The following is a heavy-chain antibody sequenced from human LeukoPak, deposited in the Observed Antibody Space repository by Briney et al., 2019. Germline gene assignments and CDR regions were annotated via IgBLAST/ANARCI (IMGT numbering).Heavy chain of an antibody. CDR1: GGSFSGYY. Sequence: PSETLSLTCAVYGGSFSGYYWNWIRQPPGKGLEWIGEINHSGSTNYNPSLKSRVTISLDTSKNQFSLKLRSVTAADTAVYYCARHVPGSPNGYSGSYSGTWGQGTLVTVSS. V-gene: IGHV4-34*01. CDR3: ARHVPGSPNGYSGSYSGT. J-gene: IGHJ5*02. CDR2: INHSGST. D-gene: IGHD1-26*01.